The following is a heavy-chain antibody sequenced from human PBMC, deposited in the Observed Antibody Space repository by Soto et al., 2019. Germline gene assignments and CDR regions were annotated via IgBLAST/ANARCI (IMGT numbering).Heavy chain of an antibody. CDR1: GFTFSSYA. J-gene: IGHJ4*02. D-gene: IGHD2-2*01. Sequence: PGGSLRLSCAASGFTFSSYAMSWVRQAPGKGLEWVSAISGSGGSTYYADSVKGRFTISRDNSKNTLYLQMNSLRAEDTAVYYCAKVRDIVVVPAASPVDYWGQGTLVTVSS. CDR3: AKVRDIVVVPAASPVDY. V-gene: IGHV3-23*01. CDR2: ISGSGGST.